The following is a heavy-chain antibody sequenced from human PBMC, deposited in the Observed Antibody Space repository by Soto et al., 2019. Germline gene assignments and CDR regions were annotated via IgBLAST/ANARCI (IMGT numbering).Heavy chain of an antibody. CDR2: INHSGST. V-gene: IGHV4-34*01. Sequence: QVQLQQWGAGLLKPSETLSLTCAVYGGSFSGYYWSWIRQPPGKGLEWIGEINHSGSTNYNPSLKRRVTISVDTSKNQFSLKLSSVTAADTAVYYCARARSVPLSLGWFDPWGQGTLVTVSS. CDR1: GGSFSGYY. CDR3: ARARSVPLSLGWFDP. J-gene: IGHJ5*02.